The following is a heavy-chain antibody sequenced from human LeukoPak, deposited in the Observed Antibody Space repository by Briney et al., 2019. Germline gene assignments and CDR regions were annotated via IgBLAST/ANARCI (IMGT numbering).Heavy chain of an antibody. Sequence: SETLSLTCTVSGGSISSYYWSWVRQPPGKGLEWIGYIYYSGSTNYNPSLKSRVIISVDTSKNQFSLKLSSVTAADTAVYYCARALSGSYYGIHAFDIWGQGTMVTVSS. J-gene: IGHJ3*02. CDR3: ARALSGSYYGIHAFDI. V-gene: IGHV4-59*01. CDR1: GGSISSYY. CDR2: IYYSGST. D-gene: IGHD1-26*01.